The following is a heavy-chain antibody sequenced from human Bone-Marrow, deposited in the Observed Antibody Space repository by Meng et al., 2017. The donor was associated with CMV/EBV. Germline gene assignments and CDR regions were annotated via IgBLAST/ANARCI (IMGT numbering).Heavy chain of an antibody. CDR3: ARDHSYSSSWSDY. CDR1: GFTFDDYA. Sequence: SLRLSCAASGFTFDDYAMHWVRQAPGKGLEWVSGISWNSGSIGYADSVKGRFTISRDNAKNSLYLQMNSLRAEDTAVYYCARDHSYSSSWSDYWGQGTLVTVSS. D-gene: IGHD6-13*01. J-gene: IGHJ4*02. V-gene: IGHV3-9*01. CDR2: ISWNSGSI.